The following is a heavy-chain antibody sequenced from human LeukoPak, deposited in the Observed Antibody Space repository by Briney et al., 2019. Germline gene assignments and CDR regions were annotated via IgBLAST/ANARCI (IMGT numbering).Heavy chain of an antibody. CDR3: ARGPY. Sequence: PSETLSLTCTVSGDSISSGDYYWNWIRQPAGKRLEWIGRISTSGTPNYNPSFRGRLTISIDTSKNQFSLNLRSVTAAETGIYYCARGPYWGQGTLVTVSS. CDR2: ISTSGTP. CDR1: GDSISSGDYY. V-gene: IGHV4-61*02. J-gene: IGHJ4*02.